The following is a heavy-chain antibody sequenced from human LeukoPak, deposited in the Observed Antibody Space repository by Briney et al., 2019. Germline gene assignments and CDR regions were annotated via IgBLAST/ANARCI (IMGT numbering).Heavy chain of an antibody. Sequence: GGSLRLSCAASGFTFSSYSMNWVRQAPGKGLEWVSSISSSSSYIYYADSVKGRFTISRDNAKNSLFLQMNSLRAEDTAVYYCARGRSFDWLTPMDVWGKGPTVTISS. CDR2: ISSSSSYI. J-gene: IGHJ6*04. CDR3: ARGRSFDWLTPMDV. D-gene: IGHD3-9*01. CDR1: GFTFSSYS. V-gene: IGHV3-21*01.